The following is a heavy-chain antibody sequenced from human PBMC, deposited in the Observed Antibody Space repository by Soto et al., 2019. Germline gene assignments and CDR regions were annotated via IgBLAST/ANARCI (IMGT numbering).Heavy chain of an antibody. CDR1: GLTFSDAW. Sequence: DVQLVESGGGLVKPGGSLRLSCVASGLTFSDAWMNWVRQVPGKGLEWVARIRSQTDGGTTDYTAPVSGRFTISRDDSKITLYLQMNSLKSEDTAIYYCATAPDYWGSAPLDFWGQGTLVTVSS. D-gene: IGHD7-27*01. V-gene: IGHV3-15*07. CDR2: IRSQTDGGTT. J-gene: IGHJ4*02. CDR3: ATAPDYWGSAPLDF.